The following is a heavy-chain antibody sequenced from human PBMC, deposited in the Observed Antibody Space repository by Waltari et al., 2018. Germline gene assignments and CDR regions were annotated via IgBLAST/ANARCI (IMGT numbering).Heavy chain of an antibody. CDR1: AFTLSSDW. D-gene: IGHD3-10*01. J-gene: IGHJ4*02. Sequence: EVQLVESGGGLVQPGGSLRLSCAASAFTLSSDWMSWVRQAPGKGMEWVANIKQDGSEKYYVDSVKGRFTISRDNAKNSLYLQMNSLRAEDTAVYYCARDRFDGSGFSDYWGQGTLVTVSS. V-gene: IGHV3-7*01. CDR2: IKQDGSEK. CDR3: ARDRFDGSGFSDY.